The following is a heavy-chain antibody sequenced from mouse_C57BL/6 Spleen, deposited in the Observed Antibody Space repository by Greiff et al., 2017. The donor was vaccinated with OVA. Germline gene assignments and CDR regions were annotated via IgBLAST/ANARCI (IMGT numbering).Heavy chain of an antibody. J-gene: IGHJ2*01. CDR3: ARKTTVVPYYFDY. V-gene: IGHV1-53*01. Sequence: QVQLQQPGTELVKPGASVKLSCKASGYTFTIYWMHWVKQRPGQGLEWIGNINPSNGGTNYNEKFKSKATLTVDKSSSTAYMQLSSLTSEDSAVYYCARKTTVVPYYFDYWGQGTTLTVSS. D-gene: IGHD1-1*01. CDR1: GYTFTIYW. CDR2: INPSNGGT.